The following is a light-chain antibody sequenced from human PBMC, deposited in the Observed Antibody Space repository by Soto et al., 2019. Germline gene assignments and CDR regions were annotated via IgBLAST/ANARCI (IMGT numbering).Light chain of an antibody. CDR1: SSDVGAYSY. J-gene: IGLJ1*01. Sequence: QSALTQPASVSGSPGQSITISCTGTSSDVGAYSYVSWYQQHPGKAPKLMIYDVSNRPSGVSNRFSGSESGNTASLTISGLQAEDEADYYCKSYTSSTTLVFGTGTKLTVL. CDR2: DVS. V-gene: IGLV2-14*01. CDR3: KSYTSSTTLV.